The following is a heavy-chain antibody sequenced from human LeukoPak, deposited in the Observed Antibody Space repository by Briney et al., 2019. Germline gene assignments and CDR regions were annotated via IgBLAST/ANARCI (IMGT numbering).Heavy chain of an antibody. Sequence: SETLSLTCSVSGGSISSSSYYWVWIRQPPGKGLEWIASIYESRSTYYNPYLKSRLTISVDTSKNQFSLKLTSVTAADTAIYYCARPYHYDSGSRGTAFDIWGQGTMVTVSS. J-gene: IGHJ3*02. CDR1: GGSISSSSYY. CDR3: ARPYHYDSGSRGTAFDI. D-gene: IGHD3-10*01. CDR2: IYESRST. V-gene: IGHV4-39*01.